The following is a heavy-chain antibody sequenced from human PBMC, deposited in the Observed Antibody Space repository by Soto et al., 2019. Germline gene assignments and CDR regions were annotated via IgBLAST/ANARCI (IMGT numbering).Heavy chain of an antibody. Sequence: QVQLVESGGGVVQPGRSLRLSCAASGFTFSSYAMHWVRQAPGKGLDWVAIISFDASNKYYADSVKGRFTTSRDNSKNTLYLQMNSLRAEDTAVYYCARDLLDSSGWYTTFDYWGKGTLVTVSS. CDR3: ARDLLDSSGWYTTFDY. J-gene: IGHJ4*02. D-gene: IGHD6-19*01. CDR1: GFTFSSYA. V-gene: IGHV3-30-3*01. CDR2: ISFDASNK.